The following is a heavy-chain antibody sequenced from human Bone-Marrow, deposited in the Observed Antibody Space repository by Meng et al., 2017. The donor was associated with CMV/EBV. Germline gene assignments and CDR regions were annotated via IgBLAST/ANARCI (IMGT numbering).Heavy chain of an antibody. J-gene: IGHJ4*02. D-gene: IGHD5-18*01. V-gene: IGHV3-21*01. CDR1: GFTFSSYS. CDR3: AGGYSYGGIFDY. CDR2: ISSSSSYI. Sequence: GGSLRLSCAASGFTFSSYSMNWVRQAPGKGLEWVSSISSSSSYIYYADSVKGRFTISRDNAKNSLYLQMNSLRAEDTAVYYCAGGYSYGGIFDYWGQGTLVTVSS.